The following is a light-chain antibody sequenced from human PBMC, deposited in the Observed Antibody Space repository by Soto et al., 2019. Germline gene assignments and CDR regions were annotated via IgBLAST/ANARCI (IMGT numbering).Light chain of an antibody. J-gene: IGKJ4*01. CDR3: QQSYSTPLT. CDR1: QSISSY. Sequence: DIQMTQSPSSLSASVGDRVTITGRASQSISSYLNWYQQKPGKAPKFLIYAASSLQSGVPSRFSGSGSGTDFTLTISSLQPEDFATYYCQQSYSTPLTFGGGTKVDIK. CDR2: AAS. V-gene: IGKV1-39*01.